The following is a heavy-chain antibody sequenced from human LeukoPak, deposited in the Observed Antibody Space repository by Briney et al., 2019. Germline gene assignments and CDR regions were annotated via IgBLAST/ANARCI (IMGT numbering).Heavy chain of an antibody. CDR2: IYYSGST. D-gene: IGHD3-3*01. Sequence: SQTLSLNCTVSGGSISSGDYYWSWIRQPPGKGLEWIGYIYYSGSTNYNPSLKSRVTISVDTSKNQFSLKLSSVTAADTAVYYCARARGSIFGVVIDYWGQGSLVTVSS. CDR1: GGSISSGDYY. J-gene: IGHJ4*02. CDR3: ARARGSIFGVVIDY. V-gene: IGHV4-61*08.